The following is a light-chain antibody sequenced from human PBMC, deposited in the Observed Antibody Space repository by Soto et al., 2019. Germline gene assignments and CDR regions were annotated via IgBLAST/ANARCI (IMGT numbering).Light chain of an antibody. V-gene: IGLV2-23*02. Sequence: QAVLSQPGSVCWSPGQSITISCTGTSSDFGNYNLVSWYQQHPGKVPKLILFEVNKRPSGVSGRFSGSKSGNTASLTISGLQAEDEADHYCCSFTSSNTHVFGTGTKVTVL. CDR2: EVN. CDR3: CSFTSSNTHV. J-gene: IGLJ1*01. CDR1: SSDFGNYNL.